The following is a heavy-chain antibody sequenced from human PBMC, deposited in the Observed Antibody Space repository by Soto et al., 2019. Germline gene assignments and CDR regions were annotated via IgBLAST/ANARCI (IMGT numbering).Heavy chain of an antibody. CDR3: AKVGGSFCDGYNYNYYYGMDV. CDR1: GLTFSSYS. J-gene: IGHJ6*02. Sequence: GGSLMLSCAASGLTFSSYSMSWVRQAPGKGLEWVSAISGSGGSTYYADSVKGRFTISRDNSKNTLYLQMNSLRAEDTAVYYCAKVGGSFCDGYNYNYYYGMDVWGQGTTVTVSS. D-gene: IGHD2-21*01. CDR2: ISGSGGST. V-gene: IGHV3-23*01.